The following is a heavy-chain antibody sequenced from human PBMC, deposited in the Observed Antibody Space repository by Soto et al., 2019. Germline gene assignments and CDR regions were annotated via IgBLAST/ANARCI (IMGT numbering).Heavy chain of an antibody. CDR2: IIPIFGTA. V-gene: IGHV1-69*13. D-gene: IGHD6-13*01. Sequence: SVKVSCKASGGTFISYAISWVRQAPGQGLEWMGGIIPIFGTANYAQKFQGRVTITADESTSTAYMELSSLRPEDTAVYYCAAAAGDPTFDYWGQGTLVTSPQ. J-gene: IGHJ4*02. CDR3: AAAAGDPTFDY. CDR1: GGTFISYA.